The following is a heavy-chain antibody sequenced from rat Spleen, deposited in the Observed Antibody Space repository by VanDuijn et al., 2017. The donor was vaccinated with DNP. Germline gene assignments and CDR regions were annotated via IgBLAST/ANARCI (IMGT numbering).Heavy chain of an antibody. CDR1: GFTFSSFA. V-gene: IGHV5-46*01. CDR3: TSNPHIRTAAPFDY. Sequence: EVQLVESGGGLVQPGRSMKLSCAASGFTFSSFAMAWVRQTPTKGLEWVASISSTADNTYYSDSVKGRFSLSRDNAKSTLYLQVNSLRSEDTATYYCTSNPHIRTAAPFDYWGQGVMVTVSS. J-gene: IGHJ2*01. CDR2: ISSTADNT. D-gene: IGHD3-8*01.